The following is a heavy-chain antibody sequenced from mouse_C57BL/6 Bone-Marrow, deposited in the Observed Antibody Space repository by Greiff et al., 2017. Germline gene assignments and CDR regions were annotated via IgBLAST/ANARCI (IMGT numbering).Heavy chain of an antibody. D-gene: IGHD2-1*01. CDR1: GFNIKDDY. CDR3: TPPYGNYPWFAY. Sequence: VQLQQSGAELVRPGASVKLSCTASGFNIKDDYMHWVKQRPEQGLEWIGWIDPENGDTEYASKFQGKATITADTSSNTAYLQLSSLTSEDTAVXYCTPPYGNYPWFAYWGQGTLVTVSA. J-gene: IGHJ3*01. CDR2: IDPENGDT. V-gene: IGHV14-4*01.